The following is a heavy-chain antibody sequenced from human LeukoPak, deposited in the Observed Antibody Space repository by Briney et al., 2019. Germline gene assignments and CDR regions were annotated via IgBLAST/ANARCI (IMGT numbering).Heavy chain of an antibody. CDR1: DDSFSSHY. V-gene: IGHV4-4*07. J-gene: IGHJ3*02. CDR2: IYTSGST. D-gene: IGHD6-13*01. Sequence: SETLSLTYTVSDDSFSSHYWTWIRQPAGKGLEWIGRIYTSGSTNYNPSLKSRVTMSVDTSKNQFSLKLSSVTAADTAVYYCARLQQLVPLGAFDIWGQGTMVTVSS. CDR3: ARLQQLVPLGAFDI.